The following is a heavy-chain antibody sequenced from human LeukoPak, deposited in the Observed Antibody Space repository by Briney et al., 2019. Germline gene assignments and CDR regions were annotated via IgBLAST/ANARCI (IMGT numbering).Heavy chain of an antibody. Sequence: ASVKVSCKASGYTFTGYDINWVRQATGQGLEWMGWMNPNSGNTGYAQKFQGRVTMTRNTSISTAYMELSNLRSEDTAVYYCARGQTRRFLEWLYFDYWGQGTLVTVSS. CDR1: GYTFTGYD. CDR2: MNPNSGNT. V-gene: IGHV1-8*01. J-gene: IGHJ4*02. D-gene: IGHD3-3*01. CDR3: ARGQTRRFLEWLYFDY.